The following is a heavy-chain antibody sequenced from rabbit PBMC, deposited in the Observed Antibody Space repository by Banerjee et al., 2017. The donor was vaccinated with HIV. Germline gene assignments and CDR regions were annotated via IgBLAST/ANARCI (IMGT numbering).Heavy chain of an antibody. CDR3: ARGLDGYAAYVYAT. J-gene: IGHJ6*01. Sequence: QEQLEESGGDLVKPEGSLTLTCTASGFSFSSSHWICWVRQAPGKGLEWIACIDAGSSGGTDYASWAKGRFTISKTSSTTVTLQMTSLTAADTATYFCARGLDGYAAYVYATWGPGTLVTVS. D-gene: IGHD6-1*01. CDR2: IDAGSSGGT. V-gene: IGHV1S45*01. CDR1: GFSFSSSHW.